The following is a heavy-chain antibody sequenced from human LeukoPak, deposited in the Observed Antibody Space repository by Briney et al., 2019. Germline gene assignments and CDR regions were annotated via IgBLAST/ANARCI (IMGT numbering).Heavy chain of an antibody. CDR1: GFTFSSYW. Sequence: GGSLRLSCEASGFTFSSYWMNWVRQAPGKGLEWVSAISGSGGSTYYADSVKGRFTVSRDNSKNTLFLQMNTLRAEDTAVYYCAKGGISGSYNDFWGQGTLVTVSS. D-gene: IGHD1-26*01. J-gene: IGHJ4*02. V-gene: IGHV3-23*01. CDR3: AKGGISGSYNDF. CDR2: ISGSGGST.